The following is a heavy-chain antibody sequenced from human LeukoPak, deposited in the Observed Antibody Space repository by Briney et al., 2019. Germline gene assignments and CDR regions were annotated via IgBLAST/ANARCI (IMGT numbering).Heavy chain of an antibody. Sequence: GGSLRLSCAASGFTFDDYGMSWVRQAPGKGLEWVSGINWNGGSTGYADSVKGRFTISRDNATNSLYLQMNSLRAEDTALYYCARGKSSSCSYYYYYMDVWGKGTMVTVSS. CDR2: INWNGGST. J-gene: IGHJ6*03. V-gene: IGHV3-20*04. CDR3: ARGKSSSCSYYYYYMDV. D-gene: IGHD6-13*01. CDR1: GFTFDDYG.